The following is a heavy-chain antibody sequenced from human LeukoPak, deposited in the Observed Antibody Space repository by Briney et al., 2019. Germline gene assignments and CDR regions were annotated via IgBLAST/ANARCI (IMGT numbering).Heavy chain of an antibody. D-gene: IGHD4-23*01. J-gene: IGHJ4*02. CDR3: ARGRPHGNDY. CDR1: GFTLTKYG. Sequence: GGSLRLSCAVSGFTLTKYGVHWVRQTPGKRLEWVAVVSHDGYTVYFTDSVKGRFSISRDNAKNTLYLQMNSLRVEDTAVYYCARGRPHGNDYWGQGTLVTVSS. CDR2: VSHDGYTV. V-gene: IGHV3-30-3*01.